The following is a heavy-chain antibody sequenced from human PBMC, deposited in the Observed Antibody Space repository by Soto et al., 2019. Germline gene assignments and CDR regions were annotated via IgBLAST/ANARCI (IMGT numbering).Heavy chain of an antibody. CDR2: IHPANSET. V-gene: IGHV5-51*01. CDR3: TRADGSNTAQDY. CDR1: GYTFSSIW. D-gene: IGHD2-2*01. J-gene: IGHJ4*02. Sequence: PGESLKISCKGSGYTFSSIWIGWVRQTPGKGLEWMGIIHPANSETKYSPSFQGQVTISRDNAKSTLYLQMNSLRAEDTAVYYCTRADGSNTAQDYWGQGSLVTVSS.